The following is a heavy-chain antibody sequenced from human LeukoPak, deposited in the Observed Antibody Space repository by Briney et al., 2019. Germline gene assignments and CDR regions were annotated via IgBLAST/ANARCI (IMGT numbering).Heavy chain of an antibody. CDR2: IYPGDSDT. Sequence: GASLKISCKGSGSRFTSYWIGWVRQMPGKGLEWMGIIYPGDSDTRYSPSFQGQVTISADKSISTAYLQWSSLKASDTAMYYCARRYSGYDSGGYYFDYWGQGTLVTVSS. D-gene: IGHD5-12*01. CDR1: GSRFTSYW. J-gene: IGHJ4*02. V-gene: IGHV5-51*01. CDR3: ARRYSGYDSGGYYFDY.